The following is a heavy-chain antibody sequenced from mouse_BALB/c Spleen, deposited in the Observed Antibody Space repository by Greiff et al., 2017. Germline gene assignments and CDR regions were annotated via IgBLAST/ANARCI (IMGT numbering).Heavy chain of an antibody. J-gene: IGHJ3*01. CDR3: ESMNYYGYWFAY. D-gene: IGHD1-2*01. CDR2: ISSGGST. CDR1: GFTFSSYA. Sequence: EVMLVESGGGLVKPGGSLKLSCAASGFTFSSYAMSWVRQTPEKRLEWVASISSGGSTYYPDSVKGRFTISRDNARNILYLQMSSLRSEDTAMYYCESMNYYGYWFAYWGQGTLVTVSA. V-gene: IGHV5-6-5*01.